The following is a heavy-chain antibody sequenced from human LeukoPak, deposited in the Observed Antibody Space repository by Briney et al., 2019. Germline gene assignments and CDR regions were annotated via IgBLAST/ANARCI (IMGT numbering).Heavy chain of an antibody. CDR1: GFTFSSYW. CDR2: IKQDGSEK. CDR3: ARDQRYCSSSSCPWEPFDY. Sequence: RGSLRLSCAASGFTFSSYWMSWVRQAPRKGLEWVANIKQDGSEKYYVDSVKGRFTISRDNAKNSLYLQMNSLRAEDTAVYYCARDQRYCSSSSCPWEPFDYWGQGTLVTVSS. J-gene: IGHJ4*02. D-gene: IGHD2-2*01. V-gene: IGHV3-7*05.